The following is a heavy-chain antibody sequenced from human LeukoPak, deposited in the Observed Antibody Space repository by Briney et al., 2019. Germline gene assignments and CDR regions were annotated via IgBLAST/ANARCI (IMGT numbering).Heavy chain of an antibody. J-gene: IGHJ4*02. V-gene: IGHV4-34*01. CDR1: GGSFSGYY. Sequence: SETLSLTCAVYGGSFSGYYWSWIRQPPGKGLEWIGEINHSGSTNYNPSLKSRVTISVDTSKNQFSLKLSAVTAADTAVYYCARAQISGLDYWGQGTLVTVSS. D-gene: IGHD3-10*01. CDR2: INHSGST. CDR3: ARAQISGLDY.